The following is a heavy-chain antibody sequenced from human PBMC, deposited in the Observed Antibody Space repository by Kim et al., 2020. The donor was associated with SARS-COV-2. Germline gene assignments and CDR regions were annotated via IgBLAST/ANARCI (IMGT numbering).Heavy chain of an antibody. V-gene: IGHV3-72*01. CDR3: ARTGTYTYGNSDFDS. CDR2: TRNKARRYST. Sequence: GGSLRLSCEVSGFSLSDHYIDWVRQAPGKGLEWIGRTRNKARRYSTGYAASVRGRFTISRDSSQNSIFLQMHSLKTEDTAIYYCARTGTYTYGNSDFDSWGQGILVTVSS. D-gene: IGHD5-18*01. J-gene: IGHJ4*02. CDR1: GFSLSDHY.